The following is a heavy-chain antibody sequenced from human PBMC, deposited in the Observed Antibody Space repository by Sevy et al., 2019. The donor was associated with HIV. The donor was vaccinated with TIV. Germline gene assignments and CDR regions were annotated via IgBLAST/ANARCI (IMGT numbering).Heavy chain of an antibody. CDR3: ASQYIAAAGLAGYYGMDV. Sequence: GGSLRLSCAASGFTFSSYEMNWVRQAPGKGLEWVSYISSSGSTIYYADSVKGRFTISRDNAKNSLYLQMNSLRAEDTAVYYCASQYIAAAGLAGYYGMDVWGQGTTVTVSS. CDR1: GFTFSSYE. J-gene: IGHJ6*02. D-gene: IGHD6-13*01. CDR2: ISSSGSTI. V-gene: IGHV3-48*03.